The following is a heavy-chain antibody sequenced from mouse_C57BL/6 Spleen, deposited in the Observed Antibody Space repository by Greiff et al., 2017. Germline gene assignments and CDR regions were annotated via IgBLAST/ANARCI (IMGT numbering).Heavy chain of an antibody. CDR3: ARSVTGQYFDY. Sequence: LEESGPELVKPGASVKISCKASGYAFSSSWMNWVKQRPGKGLEWIGRIYPGDGDTNYNGKFKGKATLTADKSSSTAYMQLSSLTSEDSAVYFCARSVTGQYFDYWGQGTTLTVSS. V-gene: IGHV1-82*01. J-gene: IGHJ2*01. D-gene: IGHD4-1*01. CDR2: IYPGDGDT. CDR1: GYAFSSSW.